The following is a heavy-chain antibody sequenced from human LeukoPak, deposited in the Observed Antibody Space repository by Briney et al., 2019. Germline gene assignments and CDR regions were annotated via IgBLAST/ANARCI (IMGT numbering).Heavy chain of an antibody. D-gene: IGHD5-18*01. V-gene: IGHV1-3*01. J-gene: IGHJ4*02. CDR3: ARVVDVNSYGLFDY. CDR1: GYTFTSYG. Sequence: GASVKVSCKASGYTFTSYGISWVRQAPGQRLEWMGWINAGNGNTKYSQKFQGRVTITRDTSASTAYMELSSLRSEDTAVYYCARVVDVNSYGLFDYWGQGTLVTASS. CDR2: INAGNGNT.